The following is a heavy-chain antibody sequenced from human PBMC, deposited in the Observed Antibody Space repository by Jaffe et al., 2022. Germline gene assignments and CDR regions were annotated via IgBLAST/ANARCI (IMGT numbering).Heavy chain of an antibody. J-gene: IGHJ3*02. V-gene: IGHV4-34*01. CDR3: ARKKWELNDAFDI. CDR1: GGSFSGYY. Sequence: QVQLQQWGAGLLKPSETLSLTCAVYGGSFSGYYWSWIRQPPGKGLEWIGEINHSGSTNYNPSLKSRVTISVDTSKNQFSLKLSSVTAADTAVYYCARKKWELNDAFDIWGQGTMVTVSS. D-gene: IGHD1-26*01. CDR2: INHSGST.